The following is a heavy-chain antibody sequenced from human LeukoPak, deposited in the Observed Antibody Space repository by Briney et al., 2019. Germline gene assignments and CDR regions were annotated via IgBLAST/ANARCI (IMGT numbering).Heavy chain of an antibody. D-gene: IGHD1-26*01. J-gene: IGHJ4*02. V-gene: IGHV4-38-2*01. CDR3: ARISGSYPSHFDY. CDR1: GYSISSGYY. Sequence: PSETLSLTCAVSGYSISSGYYWGWIRQPPGKGLEWIGSIYHNGSTYYNPSLKSRVTISVDTSKNQFSLKLSSVTAADTAVYYCARISGSYPSHFDYWGQGTLVTVSS. CDR2: IYHNGST.